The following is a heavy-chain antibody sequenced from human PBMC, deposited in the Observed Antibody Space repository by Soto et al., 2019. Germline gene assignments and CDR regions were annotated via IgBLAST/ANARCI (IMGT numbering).Heavy chain of an antibody. V-gene: IGHV4-59*08. J-gene: IGHJ4*02. D-gene: IGHD3-3*01. Sequence: SETLSLTCTVSGGSISSYYWSWIRQPPGKGLEWIGYIYYSGSTNYNPSLKSRVTISVDTSKNQFSLKLSSVTAADTAVYYCARHPSIFGVVTVDYWGQGTLVTVSS. CDR3: ARHPSIFGVVTVDY. CDR1: GGSISSYY. CDR2: IYYSGST.